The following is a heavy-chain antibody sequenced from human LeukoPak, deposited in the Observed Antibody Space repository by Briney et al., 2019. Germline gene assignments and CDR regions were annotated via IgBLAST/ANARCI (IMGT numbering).Heavy chain of an antibody. J-gene: IGHJ4*02. CDR1: GYTFTSYY. CDR3: ARSERYGSGSYYNLDY. V-gene: IGHV1-46*01. D-gene: IGHD3-10*01. Sequence: ASVKVSCKASGYTFTSYYMHWVRQAPGQGLEWMGIINPSGGSTSYAQKFQGRVTITADESTSTAYMELSSLRSEDTAVYYCARSERYGSGSYYNLDYWGQGTLVTVSS. CDR2: INPSGGST.